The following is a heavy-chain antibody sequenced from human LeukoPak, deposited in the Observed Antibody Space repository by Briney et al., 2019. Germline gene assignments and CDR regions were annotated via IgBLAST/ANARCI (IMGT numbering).Heavy chain of an antibody. D-gene: IGHD2-2*02. CDR1: GYSFTSYW. Sequence: GESLKISCKGSGYSFTSYWIGWVRQMPGKGLEWMGIIYPGDSDTRYSPSFQGQVTISADKSISTAYLQWSSLKASDTAMYYCARPHCGSTSCYSNWFDPWGQGTPVTVSS. CDR3: ARPHCGSTSCYSNWFDP. V-gene: IGHV5-51*01. CDR2: IYPGDSDT. J-gene: IGHJ5*02.